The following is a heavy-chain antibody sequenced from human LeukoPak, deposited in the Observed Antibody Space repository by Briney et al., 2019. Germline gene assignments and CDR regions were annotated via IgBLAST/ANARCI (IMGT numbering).Heavy chain of an antibody. D-gene: IGHD1-26*01. CDR1: GFTFSIYG. V-gene: IGHV3-33*01. Sequence: GGSLRLSCAASGFTFSIYGMHWVRQAPGKGLEWVAVIWNDGSNTHYADSVKGRFTISRDNSKNTVYLQMNSLRAEDTAVYYCAREDGSYLSNWGQGTLVTVSS. CDR2: IWNDGSNT. J-gene: IGHJ4*02. CDR3: AREDGSYLSN.